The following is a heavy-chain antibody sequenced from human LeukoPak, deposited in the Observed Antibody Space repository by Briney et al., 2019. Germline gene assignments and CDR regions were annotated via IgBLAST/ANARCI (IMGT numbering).Heavy chain of an antibody. CDR1: GGSISSNY. J-gene: IGHJ4*02. V-gene: IGHV4-59*01. CDR3: ARGGPITMVRGVPYLDY. Sequence: SETESLTCTVSGGSISSNYWSWIRQPPGKGLEWIGYIYYSGSTNYNPSLKSRVTISVDTSKNQFSLKLSSVTAADTAVYYCARGGPITMVRGVPYLDYWGQGTLVTVSS. CDR2: IYYSGST. D-gene: IGHD3-10*01.